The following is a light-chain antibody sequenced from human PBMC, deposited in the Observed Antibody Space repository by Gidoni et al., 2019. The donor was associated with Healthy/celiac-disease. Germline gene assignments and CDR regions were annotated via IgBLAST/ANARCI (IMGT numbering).Light chain of an antibody. V-gene: IGLV2-14*01. CDR1: SSDVGGYNY. CDR3: SSYTSSSTPYV. Sequence: QSALTQPASVSGSPGQSIPTSCTGTSSDVGGYNYVSWYQQHPGKAPKLMIYDVSNRPSGVSNRFSGSKSGNTASLTISGLQAEDEADYYCSSYTSSSTPYVFGTGTKVTVL. CDR2: DVS. J-gene: IGLJ1*01.